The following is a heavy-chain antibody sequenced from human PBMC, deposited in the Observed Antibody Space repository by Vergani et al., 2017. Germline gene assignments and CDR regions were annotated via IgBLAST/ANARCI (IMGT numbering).Heavy chain of an antibody. CDR3: ARGIESTSWPMGLWWFDP. CDR2: IYYSGTT. D-gene: IGHD2-2*01. V-gene: IGHV4-31*03. J-gene: IGHJ5*02. Sequence: QVQLQESGPGLVKASQTLSLTCSVSGAYVGSGGYYWSWVRQRPGMGLDWIGYIYYSGTTYYNPSLKSRVTISVDTSKNQFSLKLSSVTAADTAVYYCARGIESTSWPMGLWWFDPWGQGTLVTVSS. CDR1: GAYVGSGGYY.